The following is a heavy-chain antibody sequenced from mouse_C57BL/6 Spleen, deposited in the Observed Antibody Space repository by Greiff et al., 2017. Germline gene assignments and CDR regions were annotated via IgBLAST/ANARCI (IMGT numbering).Heavy chain of an antibody. Sequence: EVKLMESGGGLVQPGGSMKLSCVASGFTFSNYWMNWVRQSPEKGLEWVAQIRLKSDNYATHYAESVKGRFTISRDDSKSSVYLQMNNLRAEDTGIYYCTNYYGSIYWYFDVWGTGTTVTVSS. CDR1: GFTFSNYW. CDR2: IRLKSDNYAT. CDR3: TNYYGSIYWYFDV. D-gene: IGHD1-1*01. J-gene: IGHJ1*03. V-gene: IGHV6-3*01.